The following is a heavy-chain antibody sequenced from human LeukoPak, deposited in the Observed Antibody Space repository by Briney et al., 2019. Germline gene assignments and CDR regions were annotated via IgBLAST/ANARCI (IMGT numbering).Heavy chain of an antibody. CDR3: AKGDIVVRGWFDP. V-gene: IGHV3-23*01. D-gene: IGHD2-15*01. Sequence: GGSLRLSCAASGITFSAYAMSWVRQAPGKGLEWVSAISASGDSTYYADSVKGRFTISRDNSKNTLYLQMNSLRAEDTAVYYCAKGDIVVRGWFDPWGQGTLVTVSS. CDR2: ISASGDST. CDR1: GITFSAYA. J-gene: IGHJ5*02.